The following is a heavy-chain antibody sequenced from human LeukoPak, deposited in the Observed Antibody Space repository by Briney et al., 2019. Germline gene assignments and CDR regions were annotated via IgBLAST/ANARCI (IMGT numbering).Heavy chain of an antibody. J-gene: IGHJ4*02. CDR3: ARVAGGSGWYQVEYFDY. D-gene: IGHD6-19*01. CDR2: MNPNSGNT. Sequence: ASVKVSCKASGYTFTSYDINWVRQATGQGLEWMGWMNPNSGNTGYAQKFQGRVTITRNTSISTAYMELSSLRSEDTAVYYCARVAGGSGWYQVEYFDYWGPGTLVTVSS. CDR1: GYTFTSYD. V-gene: IGHV1-8*03.